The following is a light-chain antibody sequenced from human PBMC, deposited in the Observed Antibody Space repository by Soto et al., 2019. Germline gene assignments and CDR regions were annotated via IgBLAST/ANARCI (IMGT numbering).Light chain of an antibody. CDR2: SNN. CDR3: AAWDDSLNGVV. Sequence: QSVLPLPPSASGTPGQRVTISCSGSSSNIGSNTVNWYQELPGTAPKLLIYSNNQRPSGVPDRFSGSKSGTSASLAISGLQSEDEADYYCAAWDDSLNGVVFGGGTKLTVL. V-gene: IGLV1-44*01. CDR1: SSNIGSNT. J-gene: IGLJ2*01.